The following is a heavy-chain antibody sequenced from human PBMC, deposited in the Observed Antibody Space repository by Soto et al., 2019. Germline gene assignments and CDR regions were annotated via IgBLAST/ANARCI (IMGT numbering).Heavy chain of an antibody. D-gene: IGHD1-1*01. Sequence: SETLSLTCTVSGGSISSYYWSWIRQPPGKGLEWIGYIYYSGSTNYNPSLKSRVTISVDTSKNQFSLKLSSVTAADTAVYYCARRTDFDYWGQGTLVTVSS. CDR1: GGSISSYY. V-gene: IGHV4-59*01. CDR2: IYYSGST. CDR3: ARRTDFDY. J-gene: IGHJ4*02.